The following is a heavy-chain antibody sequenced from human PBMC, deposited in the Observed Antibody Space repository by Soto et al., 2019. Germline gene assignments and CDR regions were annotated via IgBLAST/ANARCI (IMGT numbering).Heavy chain of an antibody. V-gene: IGHV1-69*01. CDR2: IILIFGTA. D-gene: IGHD6-19*01. CDR3: ARILAVAGKLDY. CDR1: GGTFSSYA. Sequence: QVQLVQSGEEVKKPRSSVKVSCKASGGTFSSYAISWVLQAPGQGHEWMGGIILIFGTANYAQKFQGRVTITADEATSTAYMEISSLRSEDTAVYYCARILAVAGKLDYWGQGTLVTVSS. J-gene: IGHJ4*02.